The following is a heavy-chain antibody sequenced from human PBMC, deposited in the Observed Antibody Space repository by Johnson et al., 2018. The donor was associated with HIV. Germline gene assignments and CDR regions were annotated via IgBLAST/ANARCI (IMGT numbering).Heavy chain of an antibody. J-gene: IGHJ3*02. V-gene: IGHV3-33*06. CDR3: AKPAGGGIAARNAFDI. D-gene: IGHD6-6*01. CDR1: GFTFNSYA. CDR2: IWYDGSSK. Sequence: QVLLLESGGGLVQPGGSLRLSCAASGFTFNSYAMSWVRQAPGKGLEWVAVIWYDGSSKYYADSVKGRFTISRANSKNTLYLQMNSLRAEDTAVYHCAKPAGGGIAARNAFDIWGQGTMVTVSS.